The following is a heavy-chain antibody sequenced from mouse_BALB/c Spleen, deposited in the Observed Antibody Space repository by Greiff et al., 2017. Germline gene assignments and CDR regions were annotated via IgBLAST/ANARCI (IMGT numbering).Heavy chain of an antibody. V-gene: IGHV5-6-2*01. CDR3: ARHMITTGFAY. Sequence: EVQGVESGGGLVKLGGSLKLSCAASGFTFSSYYMSWVRQTPEKRLELVAAINSNGGSTYYPDSVKGRFTISRDNAKNTLYLQMSSLKSEDTALYYCARHMITTGFAYWGQGTLVTVSA. J-gene: IGHJ3*01. D-gene: IGHD2-4*01. CDR1: GFTFSSYY. CDR2: INSNGGST.